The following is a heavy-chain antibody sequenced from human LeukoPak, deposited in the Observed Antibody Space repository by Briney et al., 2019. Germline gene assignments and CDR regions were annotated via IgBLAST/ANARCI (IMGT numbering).Heavy chain of an antibody. V-gene: IGHV3-21*01. Sequence: PGGPLRLSCAASGFTFSSYSMNWVRQAPGKGLEWVSSISSSSSYIYYADSVKGRFTISRDNAKNSLYLQMNSLRAEDTAVYYCAQGDFLWSPDYWGKGTLVTVSS. J-gene: IGHJ4*02. D-gene: IGHD2/OR15-2a*01. CDR1: GFTFSSYS. CDR3: AQGDFLWSPDY. CDR2: ISSSSSYI.